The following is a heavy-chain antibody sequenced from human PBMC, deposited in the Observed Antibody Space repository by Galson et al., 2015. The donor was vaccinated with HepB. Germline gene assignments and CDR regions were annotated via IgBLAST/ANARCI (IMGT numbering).Heavy chain of an antibody. D-gene: IGHD6-13*01. V-gene: IGHV3-30*02. Sequence: SLRLSCAASGFTFSNYGMHWVRQAPGKGLEWVAFIQFDGRNKYYADSVKGRFTISRDNSKNTLYVQMNSLRTEDTAVYYCAKLLEWGIATAGSGFDYWGQGTLVTVSS. CDR3: AKLLEWGIATAGSGFDY. CDR1: GFTFSNYG. CDR2: IQFDGRNK. J-gene: IGHJ4*02.